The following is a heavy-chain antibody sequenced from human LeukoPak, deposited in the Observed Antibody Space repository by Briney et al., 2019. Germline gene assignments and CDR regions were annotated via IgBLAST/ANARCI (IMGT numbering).Heavy chain of an antibody. CDR1: GYTFTSYG. D-gene: IGHD6-6*01. J-gene: IGHJ4*02. CDR3: ARDLTTYSSSLSGY. Sequence: ASVKVSCKASGYTFTSYGISWVRQAPGQGLEWMGWISGYNGNTKYAHKVQGRVTMTTDTSTGTAYMELRSLRSDDTAVYYCARDLTTYSSSLSGYWGQGTLVTVSS. V-gene: IGHV1-18*01. CDR2: ISGYNGNT.